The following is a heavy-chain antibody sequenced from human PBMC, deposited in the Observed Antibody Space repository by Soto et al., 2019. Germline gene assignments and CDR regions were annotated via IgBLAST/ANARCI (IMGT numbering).Heavy chain of an antibody. J-gene: IGHJ6*02. Sequence: SETLSLTCAVYGGSFSGYYWSWIRQPPGKGLEWIGEINHSGSTNYNPSLKSRVTISVDTSKNQFSLKLSSVTAADTAVYYCARGDSSSPPYYYYGMDVWGQGTTLTVS. CDR2: INHSGST. CDR1: GGSFSGYY. D-gene: IGHD6-6*01. V-gene: IGHV4-34*01. CDR3: ARGDSSSPPYYYYGMDV.